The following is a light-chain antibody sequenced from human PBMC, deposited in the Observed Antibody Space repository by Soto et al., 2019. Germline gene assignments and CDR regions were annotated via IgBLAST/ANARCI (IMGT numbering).Light chain of an antibody. CDR2: DVS. Sequence: QAVVTRPASVSGSPGQSITISCTGTSSDVGSYNYVSWYQQHPGKAPKLMIYDVSSRPSGVSYRFSGSKSVNTASLTISGLQAEDEADYYCSSYTSSTTPVVFGGGTKLTVL. CDR3: SSYTSSTTPVV. CDR1: SSDVGSYNY. J-gene: IGLJ2*01. V-gene: IGLV2-14*01.